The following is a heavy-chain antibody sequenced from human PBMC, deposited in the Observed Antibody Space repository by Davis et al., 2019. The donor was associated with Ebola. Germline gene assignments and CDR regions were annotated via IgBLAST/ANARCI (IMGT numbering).Heavy chain of an antibody. Sequence: PGGSLRLSCKDSGNSFTSHWIGWVRQMPGKGLEWMGLIYTGDSDTRYSPSFRGQVTISADKSMKTAFLQWSSLKASDSGMYYCASLRRTITGMDDGFDIWGQGTMVTVSS. J-gene: IGHJ3*02. D-gene: IGHD2-8*02. CDR2: IYTGDSDT. CDR3: ASLRRTITGMDDGFDI. V-gene: IGHV5-51*01. CDR1: GNSFTSHW.